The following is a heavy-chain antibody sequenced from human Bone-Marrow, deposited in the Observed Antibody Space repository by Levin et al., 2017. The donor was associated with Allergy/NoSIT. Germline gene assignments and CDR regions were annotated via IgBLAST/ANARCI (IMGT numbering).Heavy chain of an antibody. D-gene: IGHD2-21*02. V-gene: IGHV1-24*01. CDR3: ATPPVVTAILGAFDI. J-gene: IGHJ3*02. CDR1: GYTLTELS. CDR2: FDPEDGET. Sequence: GESLKISCKVSGYTLTELSMHWVRQAPGKGLEWMGGFDPEDGETIYAQKFQGRVTMTEDTSTDTAYMELSSLRSEDTAVYYCATPPVVTAILGAFDIWGQGTMVTVSS.